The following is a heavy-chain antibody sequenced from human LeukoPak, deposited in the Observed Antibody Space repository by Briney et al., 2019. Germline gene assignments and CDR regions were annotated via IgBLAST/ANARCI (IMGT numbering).Heavy chain of an antibody. D-gene: IGHD2-15*01. CDR3: ARQILSTAFDI. CDR2: IYYSGST. Sequence: SETLSLTCTVSGGSISSSSYYWGWIRQPPGKGLEWIGSIYYSGSTYYNPSLKSRVTISVDTSKNQFSLKLSSVTAADTAVYYCARQILSTAFDIWGQGTMVTVSS. V-gene: IGHV4-39*01. J-gene: IGHJ3*02. CDR1: GGSISSSSYY.